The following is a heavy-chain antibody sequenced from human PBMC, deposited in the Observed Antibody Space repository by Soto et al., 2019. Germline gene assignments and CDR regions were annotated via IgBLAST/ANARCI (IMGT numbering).Heavy chain of an antibody. CDR1: GGSISSSSYC. J-gene: IGHJ6*02. CDR3: ARDRIPTGMDV. Sequence: PSETLSLTCTVSGGSISSSSYCWGWIRQPPGKGMEWIGSIYYSGSTYYNTSLKSQVNISRDNSKNTLYFHMNSLRAEDTVVYYCARDRIPTGMDVWGQGTTVTVSS. CDR2: IYYSGST. V-gene: IGHV4-39*02.